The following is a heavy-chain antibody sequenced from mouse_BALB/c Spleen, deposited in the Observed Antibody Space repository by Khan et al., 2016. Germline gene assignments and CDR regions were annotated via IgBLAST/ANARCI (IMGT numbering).Heavy chain of an antibody. CDR2: INPSTGYT. CDR1: GYTFTSYW. V-gene: IGHV1-7*01. J-gene: IGHJ3*01. CDR3: AYYYVSSYERFAY. D-gene: IGHD1-1*01. Sequence: QVQLKQSGAELAKPGASVKMSCKASGYTFTSYWMHWVKQRPGQGLEWIGYINPSTGYTEYNQKFKDKATLTADKSSSTAYMQLSRLTSEDSAVYYCAYYYVSSYERFAYWGQGTRVTVSA.